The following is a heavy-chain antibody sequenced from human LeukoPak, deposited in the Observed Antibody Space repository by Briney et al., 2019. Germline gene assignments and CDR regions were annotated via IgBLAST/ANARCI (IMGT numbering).Heavy chain of an antibody. D-gene: IGHD4-23*01. CDR1: GGSLSAYY. V-gene: IGHV4-34*01. Sequence: PSETLSLTCAVYGGSLSAYYWTWIRQPPGKGLEWIGEINHGGSTNYNPSLRSRVTISIDTSKNQFSLKLSSVTAADTAVYYCARYLDYGGNSRVFQHWGQGTLVTVSS. J-gene: IGHJ1*01. CDR3: ARYLDYGGNSRVFQH. CDR2: INHGGST.